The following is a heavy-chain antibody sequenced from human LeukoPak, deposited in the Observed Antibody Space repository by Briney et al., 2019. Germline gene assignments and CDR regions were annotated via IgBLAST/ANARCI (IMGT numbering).Heavy chain of an antibody. D-gene: IGHD3-9*01. V-gene: IGHV4-39*07. CDR2: IYYSGST. Sequence: SETLSLTCTVSGGSISSSSYYWGWIRQPPGTGLEWIGSIYYSGSTYYNPSLKSRVTISVDTSKNQFSLKLSSVTAADTAVYYCARSPVRLVTRAFDIWGQGTMVTVSS. J-gene: IGHJ3*02. CDR3: ARSPVRLVTRAFDI. CDR1: GGSISSSSYY.